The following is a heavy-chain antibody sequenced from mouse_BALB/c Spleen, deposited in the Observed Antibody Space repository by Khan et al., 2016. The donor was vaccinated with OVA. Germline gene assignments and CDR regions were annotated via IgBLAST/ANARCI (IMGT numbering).Heavy chain of an antibody. CDR1: GYSITSDYA. J-gene: IGHJ2*01. V-gene: IGHV3-2*02. CDR2: IRYSGST. D-gene: IGHD4-1*01. CDR3: AREDLTLDY. Sequence: EVQLQESGPGLVKPSQSLSLTCTVTGYSITSDYAWNWIRQFPGNKLEWMGYIRYSGSTGYNPSLKSRISLTRDTSKSQFFLQLNSVTTEDTATYYCAREDLTLDYWGQGTTLTVSS.